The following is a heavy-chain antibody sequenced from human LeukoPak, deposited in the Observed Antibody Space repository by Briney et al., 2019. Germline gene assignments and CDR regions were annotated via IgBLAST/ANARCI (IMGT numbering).Heavy chain of an antibody. CDR2: INHSGST. J-gene: IGHJ4*02. D-gene: IGHD6-6*01. CDR3: ARGGHGYSSSDDYFDY. V-gene: IGHV4-34*01. Sequence: PSETLSLTCAVYGGSFSGYYWSWIRQPPGKGLEWIGEINHSGSTNYNPSLKSRVTISVDTSKNQFSLKLSSVTAADTAVYYCARGGHGYSSSDDYFDYWGQGTLVTVSS. CDR1: GGSFSGYY.